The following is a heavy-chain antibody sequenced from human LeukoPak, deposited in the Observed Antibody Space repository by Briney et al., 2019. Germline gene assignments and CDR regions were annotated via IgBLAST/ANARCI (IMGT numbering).Heavy chain of an antibody. D-gene: IGHD2-2*01. Sequence: PSETLSLTCNVSGCSISSYYWSWIRQPPGQGLEWIGYIYYSDSTNDNPSLKRRVNISVDTSKNQFSLKLSSVTAADTAVYYCARDLAPAAYFDYWGQGTLVTVSS. CDR1: GCSISSYY. CDR2: IYYSDST. V-gene: IGHV4-59*12. CDR3: ARDLAPAAYFDY. J-gene: IGHJ4*02.